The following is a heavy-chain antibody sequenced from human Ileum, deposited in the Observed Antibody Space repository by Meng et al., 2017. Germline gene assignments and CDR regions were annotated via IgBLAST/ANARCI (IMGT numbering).Heavy chain of an antibody. V-gene: IGHV4-34*01. Sequence: QVQLQRGGAGLLTPSQPLSLTSAVYGGAFSGYYWSWIRQPPGKGLEWIGEINHSGSANYNPSLKSRVTISVDTSNNQFSLKLSSVTAADTAVYYCARTSGWFYYRGQGTLVPVSS. CDR1: GGAFSGYY. CDR2: INHSGSA. J-gene: IGHJ4*02. CDR3: ARTSGWFYY. D-gene: IGHD6-19*01.